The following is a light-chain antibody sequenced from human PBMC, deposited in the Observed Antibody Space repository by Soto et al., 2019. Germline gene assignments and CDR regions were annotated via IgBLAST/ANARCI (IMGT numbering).Light chain of an antibody. CDR1: SSNIGAGYD. CDR3: QSYDSSLSGVA. CDR2: ANS. J-gene: IGLJ2*01. V-gene: IGLV1-40*01. Sequence: QSVLTQPPSVSGAPGQRVTISCTGSSSNIGAGYDVHWYRQLPGTAPKVLISANSNRPSGVPDRFSGSKSGTSASLAITGLQAEDEADYYCQSYDSSLSGVAFGGGTKLTVL.